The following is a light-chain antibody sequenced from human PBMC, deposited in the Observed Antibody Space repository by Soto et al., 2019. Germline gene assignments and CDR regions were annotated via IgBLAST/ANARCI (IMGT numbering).Light chain of an antibody. Sequence: DIQLTQSPSTLSASVGDRVTLTCLASRSISSWLAWYQQKPGKAPKVLIYDASTLQSGVPSRFSGSGFGTEFTLTITSLQPDDFATYYCQQYNSYSWTFGQGTKVDI. CDR2: DAS. J-gene: IGKJ1*01. V-gene: IGKV1-5*01. CDR1: RSISSW. CDR3: QQYNSYSWT.